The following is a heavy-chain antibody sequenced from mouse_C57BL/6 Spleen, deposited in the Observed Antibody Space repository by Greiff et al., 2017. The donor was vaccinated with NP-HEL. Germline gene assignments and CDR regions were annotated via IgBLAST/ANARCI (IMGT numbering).Heavy chain of an antibody. CDR1: GYTFTDYN. CDR3: ARVVTPYWYAMDY. CDR2: INPNNGGT. J-gene: IGHJ4*01. V-gene: IGHV1-18*01. D-gene: IGHD2-2*01. Sequence: VQLQQSGPELVKPGASVKIPCKASGYTFTDYNMDWVKQSHGKSLEWIGDINPNNGGTIYNQKFKGKATLTVDKSSSTAYMELRSLTSEDTAVDYCARVVTPYWYAMDYWGQGTSVTVSS.